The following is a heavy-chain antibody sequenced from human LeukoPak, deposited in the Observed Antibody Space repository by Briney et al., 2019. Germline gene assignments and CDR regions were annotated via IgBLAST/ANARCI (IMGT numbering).Heavy chain of an antibody. J-gene: IGHJ6*02. Sequence: GGSLRLSCAASGFTFSSYGMHWVRQAPGKGLEWVAVISYDGSNKYYADSVKGRFTISRDNSKNTLYLQMNSLRAEDTAVYFCARDLSVVVSSYYYGIDVWGQGTTVTVSS. D-gene: IGHD2-15*01. V-gene: IGHV3-30*03. CDR2: ISYDGSNK. CDR1: GFTFSSYG. CDR3: ARDLSVVVSSYYYGIDV.